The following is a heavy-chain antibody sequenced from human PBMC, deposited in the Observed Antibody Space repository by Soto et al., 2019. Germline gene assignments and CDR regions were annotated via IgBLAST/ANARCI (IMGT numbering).Heavy chain of an antibody. V-gene: IGHV1-69*01. Sequence: QVQLVQSGAEVKKPGSSVKVSCKSSGGTFSSYAISWVRQAPGQGLEWMGGIIPIFGTANYAQKFQGRVTITADESTSTAYMELSSLRSEDTAVYYCARAIVGATPASDAFDIWGQGTMVTVSS. J-gene: IGHJ3*02. CDR3: ARAIVGATPASDAFDI. D-gene: IGHD1-26*01. CDR2: IIPIFGTA. CDR1: GGTFSSYA.